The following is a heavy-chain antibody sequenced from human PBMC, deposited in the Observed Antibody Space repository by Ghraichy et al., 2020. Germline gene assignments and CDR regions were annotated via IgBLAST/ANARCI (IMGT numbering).Heavy chain of an antibody. J-gene: IGHJ5*02. Sequence: SETLSLTCAVYGGSFSGYYWSWIRQPPGKGLEWIGEINHSGSTNYNPSLKSRVTISVDTSKNQFSLKLSSVTAADTVVYYCARGGYYYGSGSYYHNSPNWFDPWGQGTLVTVSS. D-gene: IGHD3-10*01. CDR2: INHSGST. V-gene: IGHV4-34*01. CDR1: GGSFSGYY. CDR3: ARGGYYYGSGSYYHNSPNWFDP.